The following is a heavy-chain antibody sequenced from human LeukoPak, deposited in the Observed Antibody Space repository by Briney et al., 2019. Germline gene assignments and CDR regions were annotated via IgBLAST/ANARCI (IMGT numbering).Heavy chain of an antibody. D-gene: IGHD3-22*01. V-gene: IGHV4-61*02. Sequence: PSETLSLTCTVSGGSISSGSYYWSWIRQPAGKGLEWIVRIYTSGSTNYNPSLKSRVTISVYTSKNQFSLKLSSVTAADTAVYYCARGYYDSSGYYYDLDYWGQGTLVTVSS. CDR2: IYTSGST. J-gene: IGHJ4*02. CDR1: GGSISSGSYY. CDR3: ARGYYDSSGYYYDLDY.